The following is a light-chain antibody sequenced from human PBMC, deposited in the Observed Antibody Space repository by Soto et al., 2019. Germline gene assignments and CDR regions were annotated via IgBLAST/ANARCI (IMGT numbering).Light chain of an antibody. CDR1: SGDVGVYDY. Sequence: QSALTQPPSASGSPGQSVTISCTGTSGDVGVYDYVSWYQQHPGKAPKLMIYEVTKRPLGVPDRFSGSKSGNTASLTVSGLQAEDEADDYCSSYAGSDNPYVFGTGTKVTVL. V-gene: IGLV2-8*01. CDR3: SSYAGSDNPYV. J-gene: IGLJ1*01. CDR2: EVT.